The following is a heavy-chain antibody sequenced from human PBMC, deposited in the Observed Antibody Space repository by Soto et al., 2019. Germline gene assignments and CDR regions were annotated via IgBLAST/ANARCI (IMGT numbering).Heavy chain of an antibody. CDR2: NYHTGNA. CDR3: ARDFFDSSDYTTNWFDP. J-gene: IGHJ5*02. D-gene: IGHD3-22*01. CDR1: VDSIRNSRLY. Sequence: SDTLSLTCIVSVDSIRNSRLYLACGRQPPGEGLEWIGRNYHTGNAYYNPSLKSRVTISVDTSKNQFSLRLTSVTAADAALYYCARDFFDSSDYTTNWFDPWGQGTLVTVS. V-gene: IGHV4-39*01.